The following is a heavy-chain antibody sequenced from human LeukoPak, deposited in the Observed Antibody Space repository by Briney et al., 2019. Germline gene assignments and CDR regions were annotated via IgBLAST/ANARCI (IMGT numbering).Heavy chain of an antibody. CDR1: DYTFTNYG. J-gene: IGHJ4*02. V-gene: IGHV1-18*01. CDR3: ARASAQWSDY. D-gene: IGHD2-15*01. CDR2: ISPYNGDT. Sequence: ASVTVSCKASDYTFTNYGISWVRQAPGQGLEWMGWISPYNGDTNYAEKFQGRVTLTTDTSTSTAYMEVRSLRSDDTAIYYCARASAQWSDYWGQGTLVTVSS.